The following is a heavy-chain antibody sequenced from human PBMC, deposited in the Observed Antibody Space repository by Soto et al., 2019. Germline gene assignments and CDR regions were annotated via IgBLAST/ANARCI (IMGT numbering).Heavy chain of an antibody. CDR3: AKDLVGYSGYYAGYYYGMDV. Sequence: PGGFLRVSCAAAGFTFSSYGRSWVRQAPGKGLEWVSAISGSGGSTYYADSVKGRFTISRDNSKNTLYLQMNSLRAEDTAVYYCAKDLVGYSGYYAGYYYGMDVWGQGTTVTAP. J-gene: IGHJ6*02. V-gene: IGHV3-23*01. CDR2: ISGSGGST. D-gene: IGHD5-12*01. CDR1: GFTFSSYG.